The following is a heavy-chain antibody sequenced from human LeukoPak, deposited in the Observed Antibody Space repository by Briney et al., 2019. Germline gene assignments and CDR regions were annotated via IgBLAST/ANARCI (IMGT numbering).Heavy chain of an antibody. D-gene: IGHD2-8*02. V-gene: IGHV3-23*01. J-gene: IGHJ4*02. CDR3: AKDARWGTGGRRVRSGYNPFDY. CDR2: ISGSGGST. Sequence: PGGSLRLSCAASGFTFSSHAMSWVRQAPGKGLERVSAISGSGGSTYYADSVKGRFTISRDNSKNTLYLQMNSLRAEDTAVYYCAKDARWGTGGRRVRSGYNPFDYWGQGTLVTVSS. CDR1: GFTFSSHA.